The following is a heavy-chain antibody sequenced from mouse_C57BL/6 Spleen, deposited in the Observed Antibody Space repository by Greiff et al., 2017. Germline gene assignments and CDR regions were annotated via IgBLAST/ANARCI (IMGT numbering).Heavy chain of an antibody. CDR2: IWRGGST. CDR1: GFSFTSYG. V-gene: IGHV2-2*01. CDR3: ARNDDRVYAMDY. Sequence: QVQLKESGPGLVQPSPSLSITCTASGFSFTSYGVHWVRQSPGKGLEWLGVIWRGGSTDYNAAFITRLSINKDNSKSQVFFKMNSLQADDTAIYYCARNDDRVYAMDYWGQGTSVTVSS. J-gene: IGHJ4*01. D-gene: IGHD2-14*01.